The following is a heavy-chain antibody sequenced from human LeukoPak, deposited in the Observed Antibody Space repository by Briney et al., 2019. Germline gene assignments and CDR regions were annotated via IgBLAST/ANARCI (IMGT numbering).Heavy chain of an antibody. J-gene: IGHJ4*02. Sequence: SETLSLTCTVSGGSISSGGYYWSWIRQHPGKGLEWIGYIYYSGSTYYNPSLKSRVTISVDTSKNQFSLKLSSVTAADTAVYYCARGSSPAGHSDYWGQGTLVTVSS. CDR3: ARGSSPAGHSDY. V-gene: IGHV4-31*03. CDR1: GGSISSGGYY. CDR2: IYYSGST.